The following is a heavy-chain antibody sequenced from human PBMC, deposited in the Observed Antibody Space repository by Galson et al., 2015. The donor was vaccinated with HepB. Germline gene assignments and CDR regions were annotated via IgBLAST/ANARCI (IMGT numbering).Heavy chain of an antibody. CDR2: INPSGGST. CDR3: ARDSTRERGRYQQTYYYYGMDV. Sequence: SVKVSCKASGYTFTSYYMHWVRQAPGQGLEWMGIINPSGGSTSYAQKFQGRVTMTRDTSTSTVYMELSSLRSEDTAVYYCARDSTRERGRYQQTYYYYGMDVWGQGTTVTVSS. J-gene: IGHJ6*02. CDR1: GYTFTSYY. D-gene: IGHD2-2*01. V-gene: IGHV1-46*01.